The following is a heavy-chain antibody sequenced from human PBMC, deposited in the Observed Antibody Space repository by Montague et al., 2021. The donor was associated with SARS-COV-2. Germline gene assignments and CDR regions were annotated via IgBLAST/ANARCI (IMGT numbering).Heavy chain of an antibody. Sequence: SETRSLTCTASGGSISSYYWSWIRQPPGKGLEWIGYIYYSGSTNYNPSLKGRVTISVDTSKNQFSLKLSSVTAADTAVYYCARDLVAGGMDVWGQGTTATVSS. J-gene: IGHJ6*02. CDR2: IYYSGST. V-gene: IGHV4-59*01. CDR3: ARDLVAGGMDV. D-gene: IGHD2-8*02. CDR1: GGSISSYY.